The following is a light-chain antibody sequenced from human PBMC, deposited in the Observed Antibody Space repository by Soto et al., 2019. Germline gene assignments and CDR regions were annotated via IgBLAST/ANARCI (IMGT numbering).Light chain of an antibody. CDR3: SSHTFGSIVV. Sequence: QSALTQPASVSGSPGQSITISCTTTSSYIGAYNYVSWYQQHTGKAPKLIIYDVTSRPSGVSNRFSGSKSGNTASLTISGLQAEDEADYFCSSHTFGSIVVFGGGTKPTVL. CDR1: SSYIGAYNY. J-gene: IGLJ2*01. CDR2: DVT. V-gene: IGLV2-14*03.